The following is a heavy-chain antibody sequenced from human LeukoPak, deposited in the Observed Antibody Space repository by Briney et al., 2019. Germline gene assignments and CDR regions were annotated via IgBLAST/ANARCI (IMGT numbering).Heavy chain of an antibody. V-gene: IGHV4-31*03. CDR1: GGSISSGGYY. J-gene: IGHJ4*02. CDR3: ARRAPGGHDY. Sequence: TLSLTCTVSGGSISSGGYYWSWIRQHPGKGLEWIGYIYYSGSTYYNPSLKSRVTISVDTSKNQFSLKLSSVTAADTAVYYCARRAPGGHDYWGQGTLVTVSS. CDR2: IYYSGST. D-gene: IGHD3-16*01.